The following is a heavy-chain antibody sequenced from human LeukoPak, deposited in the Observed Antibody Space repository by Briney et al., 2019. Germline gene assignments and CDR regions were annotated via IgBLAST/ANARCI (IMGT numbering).Heavy chain of an antibody. V-gene: IGHV3-30-3*01. CDR2: ISYDGSNK. CDR3: ARDGLRGGRFLEWHYYGMDV. J-gene: IGHJ6*02. Sequence: GGSLRLSCAASGFTFSSYAMHWVRQAPGKGLEWVAVISYDGSNKYYADSVKGRFTISRDNSKNTLYLQMNSLRAEDTAVYYCARDGLRGGRFLEWHYYGMDVWGQGTTVTVSS. CDR1: GFTFSSYA. D-gene: IGHD3-3*01.